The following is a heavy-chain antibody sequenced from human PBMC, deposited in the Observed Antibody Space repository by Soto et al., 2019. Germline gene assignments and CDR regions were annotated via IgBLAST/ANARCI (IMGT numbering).Heavy chain of an antibody. CDR3: ARLKGGYDILTGFYYYYGMDV. CDR2: LYNTGST. J-gene: IGHJ6*02. D-gene: IGHD3-9*01. Sequence: SETLSLTCTVSGASISRYYWSWIRQSPGKGLEWIGYLYNTGSTNYNPSLKSRVTISVDTSKNQFSLKLSSVTAADTAVYYCARLKGGYDILTGFYYYYGMDVWGQGTTVTVS. V-gene: IGHV4-59*08. CDR1: GASISRYY.